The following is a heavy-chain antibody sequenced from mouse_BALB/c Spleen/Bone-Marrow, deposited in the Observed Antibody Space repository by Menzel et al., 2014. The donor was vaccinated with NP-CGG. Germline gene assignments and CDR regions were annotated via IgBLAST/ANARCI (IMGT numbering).Heavy chain of an antibody. CDR2: ISGGGNR. D-gene: IGHD1-2*01. Sequence: EVQRVESGGGLVKPGGSLKLSCAASGFSFSSYAVSWVRQTPEKRLEWVASISGGGNRYHSDNMKGRFTISRDNARNILYLQMSSLRSEDTAMYYCARARGVTTATPYYFDYWGQGTALTVSS. CDR3: ARARGVTTATPYYFDY. V-gene: IGHV5-6-5*01. J-gene: IGHJ2*01. CDR1: GFSFSSYA.